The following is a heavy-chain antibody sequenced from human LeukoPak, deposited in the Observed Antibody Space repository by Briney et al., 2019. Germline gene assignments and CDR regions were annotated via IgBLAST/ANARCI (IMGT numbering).Heavy chain of an antibody. V-gene: IGHV4-4*07. CDR2: IYPNGAT. CDR1: GGSITNSY. D-gene: IGHD6-19*01. Sequence: PSETLSLTCTVSGGSITNSYWSWIRQPAGKGLEWLGRIYPNGATNYNPSLNSRVTMSVDTSRNLSSLRLTSVTAADTAVYYCATAVAGPHWCFDVWGRGTLATVSS. CDR3: ATAVAGPHWCFDV. J-gene: IGHJ2*01.